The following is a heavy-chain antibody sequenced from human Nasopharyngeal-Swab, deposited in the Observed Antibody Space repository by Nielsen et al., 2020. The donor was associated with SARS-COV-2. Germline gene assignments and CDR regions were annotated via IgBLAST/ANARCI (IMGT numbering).Heavy chain of an antibody. D-gene: IGHD2-15*01. CDR3: ARHLRDGVVVAAPYYFDY. CDR1: GGSISSSSYY. CDR2: IYYSGST. Sequence: SETLSLTCTVSGGSISSSSYYWGWIRQPPGKGLAWIGIIYYSGSTYYNPSLKSRVTISVDTSKNQFSLKLSSVTAADTAVYYCARHLRDGVVVAAPYYFDYWGQGTLVTVSS. J-gene: IGHJ4*02. V-gene: IGHV4-39*01.